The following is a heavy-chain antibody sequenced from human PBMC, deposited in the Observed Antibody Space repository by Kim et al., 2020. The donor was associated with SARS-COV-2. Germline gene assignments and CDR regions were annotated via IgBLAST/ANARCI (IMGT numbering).Heavy chain of an antibody. D-gene: IGHD3-10*01. CDR2: IYHSGST. J-gene: IGHJ6*02. CDR1: GYSISSGYY. CDR3: AGDGDYNYYYGMDV. Sequence: SETLSLTCTVSGYSISSGYYWGWIRQPPGKGLEWIGSIYHSGSTYYNPSLKSRVSISVDTSKNQLSLKLSSVTAADTAVYYCAGDGDYNYYYGMDVWGQGTTVTVSS. V-gene: IGHV4-38-2*02.